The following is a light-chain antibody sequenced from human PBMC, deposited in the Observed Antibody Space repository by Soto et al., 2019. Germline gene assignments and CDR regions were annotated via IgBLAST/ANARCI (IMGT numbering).Light chain of an antibody. CDR2: WAS. J-gene: IGKJ4*01. Sequence: DIVMTQSPDSLAVSLGERATINCKSSQSVFHTSYNKNYLAWYQQKPGHPPKVLIYWASTRESGVPDRFSGSGSGTDFTLTISALQAEDVAVYYCQQSYSSPLTFGGGTKVEIK. V-gene: IGKV4-1*01. CDR3: QQSYSSPLT. CDR1: QSVFHTSYNKNY.